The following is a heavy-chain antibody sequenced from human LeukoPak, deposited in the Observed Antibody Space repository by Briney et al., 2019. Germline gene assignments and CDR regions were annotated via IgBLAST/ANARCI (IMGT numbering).Heavy chain of an antibody. D-gene: IGHD2-2*01. CDR1: GGSISSYY. V-gene: IGHV4-59*08. CDR2: IYYSGST. J-gene: IGHJ5*02. CDR3: ARGVVPAAMVNWFDP. Sequence: SETLSLTCTVSGGSISSYYWSWIRQPPGKGLEWIGYIYYSGSTNYNPSLKSRVTISVDTSKNQFSLKLSSVTAADTAVYYCARGVVPAAMVNWFDPWGQGTLVTVSS.